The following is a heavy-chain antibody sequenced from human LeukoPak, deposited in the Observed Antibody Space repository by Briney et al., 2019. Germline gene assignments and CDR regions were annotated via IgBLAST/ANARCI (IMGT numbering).Heavy chain of an antibody. V-gene: IGHV3-53*01. D-gene: IGHD3-3*01. J-gene: IGHJ3*02. CDR2: IYSGGST. Sequence: PGGSLRLSCAASGFTVSSNYMSWVRQAPGKGLEWVSVIYSGGSTYYADSVKGRITISRDNSKNTLYLQMNSLRAEDAAVYYCAKFGSATDAFDIWGQGTMVTVSS. CDR3: AKFGSATDAFDI. CDR1: GFTVSSNY.